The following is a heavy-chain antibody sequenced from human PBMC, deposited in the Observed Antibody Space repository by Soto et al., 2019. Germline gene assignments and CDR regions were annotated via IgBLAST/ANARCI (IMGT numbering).Heavy chain of an antibody. Sequence: QVQLVQSGAEVKKPGSSVKVSCKASGGTFSSYAISWVRQAPGQGLEWMGGIIPIFGTANYAQKFQGRVTITADESTSTAYMELSSLRSEDTAVYYCARGGELEPTQQKYYYYYYGMDVWGQGTTVTVSS. CDR3: ARGGELEPTQQKYYYYYYGMDV. CDR1: GGTFSSYA. V-gene: IGHV1-69*12. D-gene: IGHD1-1*01. J-gene: IGHJ6*02. CDR2: IIPIFGTA.